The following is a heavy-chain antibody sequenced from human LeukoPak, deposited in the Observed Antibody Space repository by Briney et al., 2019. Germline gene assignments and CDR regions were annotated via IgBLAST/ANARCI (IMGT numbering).Heavy chain of an antibody. V-gene: IGHV1-2*02. CDR1: GYTFTNYY. Sequence: ASVKVSCKASGYTFTNYYVHWVRQAPGQGLEWMGWINPNSGGTNYAQKFQGRVTMTRDTSITTAYMELSRLTSDDTAVYYCAREPPAYCSPDCCALGYWGQGTLVTVSS. CDR3: AREPPAYCSPDCCALGY. CDR2: INPNSGGT. J-gene: IGHJ4*02. D-gene: IGHD2-21*02.